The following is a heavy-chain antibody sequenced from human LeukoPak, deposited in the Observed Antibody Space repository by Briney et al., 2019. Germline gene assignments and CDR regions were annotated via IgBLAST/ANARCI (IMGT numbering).Heavy chain of an antibody. V-gene: IGHV1-46*01. J-gene: IGHJ4*02. CDR1: GYTFTSYY. CDR3: ARDDQSGFGELLGY. Sequence: ASVKVSCKASGYTFTSYYMHWVRQAPGQGLERMGIINPSGGGTSYAQKFQGRVTVTRDTSTSTVYMELSSLRSEDTAVYYCARDDQSGFGELLGYWGQGTLVTVSS. CDR2: INPSGGGT. D-gene: IGHD3-10*01.